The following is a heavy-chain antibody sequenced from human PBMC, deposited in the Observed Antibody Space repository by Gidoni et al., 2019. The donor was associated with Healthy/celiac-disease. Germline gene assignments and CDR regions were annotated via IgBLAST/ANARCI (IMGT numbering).Heavy chain of an antibody. Sequence: EVQLVESGGGLIQPGGSVRLSCAASGFTVSSNYMSWVRQDPGKGLGWVSVIYSGGSTYYADSVKGRFTISRDNSKNTLYLQMNSLRAEDTAVYYCARASPLRFLEWLLFDYWGQGTLVTVSS. D-gene: IGHD3-3*01. CDR2: IYSGGST. J-gene: IGHJ4*02. CDR3: ARASPLRFLEWLLFDY. V-gene: IGHV3-53*01. CDR1: GFTVSSNY.